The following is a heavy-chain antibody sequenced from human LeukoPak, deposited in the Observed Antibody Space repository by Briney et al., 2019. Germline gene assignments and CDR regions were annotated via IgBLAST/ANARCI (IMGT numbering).Heavy chain of an antibody. CDR1: GFTFIDHG. V-gene: IGHV3-23*01. CDR3: AKDRIKGGYNGN. D-gene: IGHD5-24*01. J-gene: IGHJ4*02. CDR2: IGASGVNT. Sequence: GGSLRLSCAASGFTFIDHGMSWVRQAPGKGLEWVSAIGASGVNTYYADSVKGRFTISRDNSNNMLYLQMNSLRAEDTAVYYSAKDRIKGGYNGNWGQGTLVTVSS.